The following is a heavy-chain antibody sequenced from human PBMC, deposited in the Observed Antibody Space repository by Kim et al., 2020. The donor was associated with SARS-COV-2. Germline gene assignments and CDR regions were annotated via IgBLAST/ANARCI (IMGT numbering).Heavy chain of an antibody. V-gene: IGHV4-59*13. J-gene: IGHJ5*02. CDR1: GGSISDYY. D-gene: IGHD4-17*01. CDR2: IYYTGTT. Sequence: SETLSLTCTVSGGSISDYYWSWIRQPPGKGLEWIGYIYYTGTTKYNPSLKSRVTMSVDTSKNQFSLKLNSVTAADTAVYYCAPGMYGDYVSLGWFDPWGQGTLVTVSS. CDR3: APGMYGDYVSLGWFDP.